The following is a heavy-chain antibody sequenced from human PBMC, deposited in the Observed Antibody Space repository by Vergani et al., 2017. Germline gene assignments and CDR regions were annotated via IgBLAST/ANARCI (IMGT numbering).Heavy chain of an antibody. CDR2: ISSSSSSSYI. Sequence: EVQLVESGGGLVKPGGSLRLSCAASGFTFSSYSMNWVRQAPGKGLEWVSSISSSSSSSYIYYADSVKGRFTISRDNAKNSLYLQMNSLRAEDTAVYYCARDPTMIVVGPFDYWGQGTLVTVSS. CDR3: ARDPTMIVVGPFDY. J-gene: IGHJ4*02. V-gene: IGHV3-21*01. D-gene: IGHD3-22*01. CDR1: GFTFSSYS.